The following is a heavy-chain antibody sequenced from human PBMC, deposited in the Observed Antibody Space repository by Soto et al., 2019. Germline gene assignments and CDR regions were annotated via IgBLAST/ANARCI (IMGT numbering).Heavy chain of an antibody. Sequence: GGSLRLSCAASGFTFDDYAMHWVRQAPGKGLEWVSGISWNSGSIGYADSVKGRFTISRDNAKNSLYLQMNSLRAEDTALYYCAKDISSSTGLFDYWGQGTLVTVSS. V-gene: IGHV3-9*01. J-gene: IGHJ4*02. CDR3: AKDISSSTGLFDY. CDR1: GFTFDDYA. D-gene: IGHD2-2*01. CDR2: ISWNSGSI.